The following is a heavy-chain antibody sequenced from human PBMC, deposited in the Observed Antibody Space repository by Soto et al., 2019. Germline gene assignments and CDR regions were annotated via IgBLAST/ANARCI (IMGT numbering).Heavy chain of an antibody. Sequence: QVQLVQSGAEVKKPGASVKVSCKASGYTFTSYAMHWVRQAPGQRLEWMGWINAGNGNTNYSQKFQGRVTITRDTSASTAYMELSSLRSEDTAVYYCASGYDFWSGGAYMDVWGKGTTVTVSS. CDR1: GYTFTSYA. CDR3: ASGYDFWSGGAYMDV. CDR2: INAGNGNT. V-gene: IGHV1-3*01. D-gene: IGHD3-3*01. J-gene: IGHJ6*03.